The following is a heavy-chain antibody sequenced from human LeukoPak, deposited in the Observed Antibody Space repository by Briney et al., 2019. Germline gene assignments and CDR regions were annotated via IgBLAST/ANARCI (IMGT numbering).Heavy chain of an antibody. CDR1: GFTFDDYA. CDR2: ISWNSGSI. Sequence: GGSLRLSCAASGFTFDDYAMHWVRQAPGKGLEWVSGISWNSGSIGYADSVKGRFTISRDNSKNTLYLQMNSLRAEDTAVYYCARDSSGYPRGDNYFDYWGQGTLVTVSS. V-gene: IGHV3-9*01. J-gene: IGHJ4*02. D-gene: IGHD6-19*01. CDR3: ARDSSGYPRGDNYFDY.